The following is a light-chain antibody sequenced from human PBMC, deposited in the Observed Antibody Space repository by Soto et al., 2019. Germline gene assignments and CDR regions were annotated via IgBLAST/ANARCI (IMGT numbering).Light chain of an antibody. CDR1: QTVTDY. V-gene: IGKV1-39*01. Sequence: DIQMTQSPSSLSAYVGDRDTITCRAGQTVTDYLNWYQHKPGKAPKLLIYSASTLQTGVPSRFSGSGSGTDFTLTITSLQPEDFGTYYCHQTYSTPQTFGQGTKVDIK. CDR3: HQTYSTPQT. J-gene: IGKJ1*01. CDR2: SAS.